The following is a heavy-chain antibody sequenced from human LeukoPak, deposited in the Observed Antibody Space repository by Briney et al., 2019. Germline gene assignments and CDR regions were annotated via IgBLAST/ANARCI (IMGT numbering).Heavy chain of an antibody. CDR2: ISSSSSYI. Sequence: GGSLRLSCAASGFTFSSYSMNWVRQAPGKGLEWVSSISSSSSYIYYADSVKGRFTISRDNAKNPLYLQMNSLRAEDTAVYYCATIVGATEFDYWGQGTLVTVSS. V-gene: IGHV3-21*01. D-gene: IGHD1-26*01. CDR3: ATIVGATEFDY. J-gene: IGHJ4*02. CDR1: GFTFSSYS.